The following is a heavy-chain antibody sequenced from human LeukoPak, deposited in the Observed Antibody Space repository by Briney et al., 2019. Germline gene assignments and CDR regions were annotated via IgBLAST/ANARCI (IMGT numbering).Heavy chain of an antibody. J-gene: IGHJ3*02. CDR1: GGTFSTYT. D-gene: IGHD3-10*01. Sequence: SVEVSCKSSGGTFSTYTISWVRQAPGQGLEWMGRIIPILSQTNYALKFRGRFTMTADKSTNTAYMELSSLRSEDTAVYFCAKVRGSDAFDMWGQGTMVTVSS. CDR3: AKVRGSDAFDM. V-gene: IGHV1-69*08. CDR2: IIPILSQT.